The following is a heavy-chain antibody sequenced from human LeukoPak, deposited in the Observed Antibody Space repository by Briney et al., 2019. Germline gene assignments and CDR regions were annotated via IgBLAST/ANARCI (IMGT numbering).Heavy chain of an antibody. Sequence: SETLSLTCTVSGGSISSYYWSWIRQPPGKGLEWIGYIYYSGSTNYNPSLKNRITISVDTSKNQFSLRLSSVTAADTAVYFCAMGFWYEEYFQHWGQGSLVIVSS. D-gene: IGHD6-13*01. CDR3: AMGFWYEEYFQH. CDR1: GGSISSYY. CDR2: IYYSGST. J-gene: IGHJ1*01. V-gene: IGHV4-59*01.